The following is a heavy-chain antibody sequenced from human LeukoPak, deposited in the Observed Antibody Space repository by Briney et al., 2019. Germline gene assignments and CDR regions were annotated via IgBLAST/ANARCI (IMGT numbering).Heavy chain of an antibody. J-gene: IGHJ4*02. CDR3: ARTIWEVDTAMGGFDY. CDR1: GFSLSTSGMC. Sequence: KGSGPTLVNTTQTLTLTCTFSGFSLSTSGMCVSWIRQPPGKALEWLARSDWDDDKYYSTSLKTRLTISNDTSKNQVVLTMTNMDPVDTATYYCARTIWEVDTAMGGFDYWGQGTLVTVSS. CDR2: SDWDDDK. D-gene: IGHD5-18*01. V-gene: IGHV2-70*11.